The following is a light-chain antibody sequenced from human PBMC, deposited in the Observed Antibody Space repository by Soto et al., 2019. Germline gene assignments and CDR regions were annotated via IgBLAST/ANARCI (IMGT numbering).Light chain of an antibody. CDR3: SSYSGTNHLV. CDR1: SSDVGGYNY. J-gene: IGLJ2*01. V-gene: IGLV2-8*01. CDR2: EVS. Sequence: QSVLTQPPSASGSPGQSVTISCTGTSSDVGGYNYVSWYQQHPDKAPKLMIYEVSKRPSGVPDRFSGSKSGNTASLTVSGLQAEDEADYYCSSYSGTNHLVFGGGTKLTVL.